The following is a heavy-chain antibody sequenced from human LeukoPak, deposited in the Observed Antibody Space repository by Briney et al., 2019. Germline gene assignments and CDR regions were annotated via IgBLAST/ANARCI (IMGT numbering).Heavy chain of an antibody. D-gene: IGHD3-10*01. CDR3: AKHFYGSGSYYWAFDI. Sequence: GGSLRLSCAASGFTFSSHAMSWVRQAPGKGLEWVSAISGSGGSTYYADSVRGRFTISRDNSKNTLYLQMSSLRAEDTAVYYCAKHFYGSGSYYWAFDIWGQGTMVTVSS. V-gene: IGHV3-23*01. CDR1: GFTFSSHA. CDR2: ISGSGGST. J-gene: IGHJ3*02.